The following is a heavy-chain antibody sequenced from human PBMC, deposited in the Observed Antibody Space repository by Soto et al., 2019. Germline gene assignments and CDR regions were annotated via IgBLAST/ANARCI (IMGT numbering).Heavy chain of an antibody. CDR3: AKDAYYYGSGSYYLYYYYMDV. D-gene: IGHD3-10*01. CDR2: ISGSGGST. Sequence: EVQLLESGGGLVQPGGSLRLSCAASGFTFSSYAMSWVRQAPGKGLEWVSAISGSGGSTYYADSVKGRFTISRDNSKNTLYLQMNSLRAEDTAVYYCAKDAYYYGSGSYYLYYYYMDVWGKGTTVTVSS. CDR1: GFTFSSYA. V-gene: IGHV3-23*01. J-gene: IGHJ6*03.